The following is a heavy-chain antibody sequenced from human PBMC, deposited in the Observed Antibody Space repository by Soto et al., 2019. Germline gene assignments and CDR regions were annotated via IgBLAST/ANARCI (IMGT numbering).Heavy chain of an antibody. J-gene: IGHJ6*02. CDR1: GFTFSSYA. CDR3: ASGTYYDFWSGYLSYYYYGMDV. Sequence: GESLKISCAASGFTFSSYAMHWVRQAPGKGLEWVAVISYDGSNKYYADSVKGRFTISRDNSKNTLYLQMNSLRAEDTAVYYCASGTYYDFWSGYLSYYYYGMDVWGQGTTVTVSS. CDR2: ISYDGSNK. V-gene: IGHV3-30-3*01. D-gene: IGHD3-3*01.